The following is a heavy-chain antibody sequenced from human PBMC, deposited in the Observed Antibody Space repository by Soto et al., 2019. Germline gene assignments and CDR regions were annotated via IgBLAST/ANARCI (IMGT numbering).Heavy chain of an antibody. D-gene: IGHD2-21*01. V-gene: IGHV3-33*01. J-gene: IGHJ6*02. CDR3: ARVAGIVDYYYYGMDV. CDR2: IWYDGSNK. Sequence: GGSLRLSCAASGFTFSSYGMHWVRQAPGKGLEWVAVIWYDGSNKYYADSVKGRFTISRDNSKNTLYLQMNSLRAEDTAVYYCARVAGIVDYYYYGMDVWGQGTTVTVSS. CDR1: GFTFSSYG.